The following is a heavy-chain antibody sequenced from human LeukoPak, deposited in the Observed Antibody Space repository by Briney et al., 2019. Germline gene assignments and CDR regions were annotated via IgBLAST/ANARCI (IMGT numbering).Heavy chain of an antibody. J-gene: IGHJ4*02. CDR1: GGSFSGYY. CDR2: INLSGST. Sequence: TSETLSLTCAVYGGSFSGYYWSWIRQPPGKGLEWVGEINLSGSTNYNPSLKSRVTISVDTSKNQFSLKLSSVTAADTAVYYCARVYRSSTSCYVYFDYWGQGTLVTVSS. CDR3: ARVYRSSTSCYVYFDY. V-gene: IGHV4-34*01. D-gene: IGHD2-2*01.